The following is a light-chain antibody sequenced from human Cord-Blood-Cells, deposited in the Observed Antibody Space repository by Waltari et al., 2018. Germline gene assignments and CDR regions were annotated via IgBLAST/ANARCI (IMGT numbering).Light chain of an antibody. CDR3: QVWDRSSDHLDV. CDR1: NIGSKS. CDR2: YDS. Sequence: SYVLTQPPSVSVAPGKTARITCGGNNIGSKSVHWYQQKTGTAPVLVIYYDSDRPAGTPERFSGFNSGNTATLTISRVEAGDEADYDCQVWDRSSDHLDVFGTGTKVTVL. J-gene: IGLJ1*01. V-gene: IGLV3-21*04.